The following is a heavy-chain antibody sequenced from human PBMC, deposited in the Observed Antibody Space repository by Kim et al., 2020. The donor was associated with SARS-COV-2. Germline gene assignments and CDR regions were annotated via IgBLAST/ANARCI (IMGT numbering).Heavy chain of an antibody. D-gene: IGHD2-8*02. CDR1: GFMFSSNA. V-gene: IGHV3-23*01. CDR3: SKDLLGISPNDY. CDR2: IGGDEQT. Sequence: GGSLRLSCAASGFMFSSNAMNWVRQAPGKGLEWVSGIGGDEQTYYADSVNGRFTISRDNSRNTLYLQMNSLRAEDTAIYYCSKDLLGISPNDYWGQGTLV. J-gene: IGHJ4*02.